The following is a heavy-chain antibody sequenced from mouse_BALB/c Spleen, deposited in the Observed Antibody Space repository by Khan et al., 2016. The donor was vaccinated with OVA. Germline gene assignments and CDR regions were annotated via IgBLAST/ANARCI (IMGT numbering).Heavy chain of an antibody. V-gene: IGHV3-2*02. CDR2: ISYSGST. CDR1: GYSITSDYA. D-gene: IGHD1-1*01. CDR3: ARDYGSSYYYLYD. Sequence: EVQLQESGPGLVKPSQSLSLTCTVTGYSITSDYAWNWIRQFPGNKLEWMGYISYSGSTSYNPSLKSRISITRDTSKNQFFLQLNSGTTEDTATYYCARDYGSSYYYLYDWGQGTTLTVSS. J-gene: IGHJ2*01.